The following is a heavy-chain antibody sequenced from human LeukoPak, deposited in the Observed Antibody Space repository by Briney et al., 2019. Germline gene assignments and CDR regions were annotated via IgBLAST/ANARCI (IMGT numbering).Heavy chain of an antibody. V-gene: IGHV1-2*02. D-gene: IGHD4-17*01. CDR2: INPNSGGT. CDR3: ARSPSLYGDYESWFDY. J-gene: IGHJ4*02. Sequence: ASVKVSCKASGGTFSSYAISWVRQAPGQGLEWMGWINPNSGGTNYAQKFQGRVTMTRDTSISTAYMELSRLRSDDTAVYYCARSPSLYGDYESWFDYWGQGTLVTVSS. CDR1: GGTFSSYA.